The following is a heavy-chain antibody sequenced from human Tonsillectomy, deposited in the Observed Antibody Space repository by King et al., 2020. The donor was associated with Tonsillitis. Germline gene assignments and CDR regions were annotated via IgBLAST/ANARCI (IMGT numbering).Heavy chain of an antibody. Sequence: VQLVESGRGLVQPGRSLRLSCAASGFTFSDYAMHWVRQAPGKGLEWVSVISYDENNKYSADSVKGRFTISRDNSKSTLYLQMKFLRTEDSAMYFCTRGGQGERLWYFDYWGQGTLVTVSS. J-gene: IGHJ4*02. V-gene: IGHV3-30*04. D-gene: IGHD1-1*01. CDR2: ISYDENNK. CDR1: GFTFSDYA. CDR3: TRGGQGERLWYFDY.